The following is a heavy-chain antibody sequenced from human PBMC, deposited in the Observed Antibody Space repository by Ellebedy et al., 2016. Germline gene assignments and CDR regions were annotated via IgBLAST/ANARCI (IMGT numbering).Heavy chain of an antibody. CDR2: MSSTSKTV. CDR1: GFTFSSYS. Sequence: GESLKISXAAAGFTFSSYSMNWVRQVPGKGLEWISYMSSTSKTVYYADSVKGRFTIARDNAKNSLHLQMNSLTAEDTAVYYCTRDRGGYDTFDLWGQGTMVTVSS. V-gene: IGHV3-48*04. D-gene: IGHD5-12*01. CDR3: TRDRGGYDTFDL. J-gene: IGHJ3*01.